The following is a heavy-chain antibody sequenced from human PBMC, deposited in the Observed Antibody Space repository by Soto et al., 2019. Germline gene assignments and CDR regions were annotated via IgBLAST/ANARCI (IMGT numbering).Heavy chain of an antibody. CDR3: ATWHLQEHAYDI. V-gene: IGHV3-53*01. D-gene: IGHD1-1*01. CDR1: GFTVSGKKC. Sequence: DVQLVASGGGLIQPGESLRLSCEVFGFTVSGKKCVAWVRQAPGKGLEWVSALYDLDGTYYADSVKGRFTTSSDSSRTTVYLQMNSLRPDDTAVYSCATWHLQEHAYDIWGQGTMVTVSS. J-gene: IGHJ3*02. CDR2: LYDLDGT.